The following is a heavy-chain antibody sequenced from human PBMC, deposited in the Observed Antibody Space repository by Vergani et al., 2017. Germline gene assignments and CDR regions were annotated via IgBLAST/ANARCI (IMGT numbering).Heavy chain of an antibody. CDR2: IYSGGSST. D-gene: IGHD2-2*01. J-gene: IGHJ4*02. CDR3: AKGGRVIVVPAAMNFDY. Sequence: EVQLLESGGGLVQPGGSLRLSCAASGFTFSSYAMSWVRQAPGKGLEWVSVIYSGGSSTYYADSVKGRFTISRDNSKSTLYLQMNSRRAEDTAVYYCAKGGRVIVVPAAMNFDYWGQGTLVTVSS. V-gene: IGHV3-23*03. CDR1: GFTFSSYA.